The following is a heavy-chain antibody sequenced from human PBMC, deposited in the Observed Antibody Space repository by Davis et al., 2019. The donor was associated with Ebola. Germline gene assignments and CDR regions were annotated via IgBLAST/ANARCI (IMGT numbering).Heavy chain of an antibody. Sequence: ASVKVSCKASGYSVSSYGISWVRQAPGQGLEWMGWISGFNGNTDYAQKVQGRVKMTTDTSTSTAYMELRNLTSADTAVYYCARGTNYYDGRVPYGMDVWGQGTTVIVSS. CDR1: GYSVSSYG. D-gene: IGHD3-16*01. CDR3: ARGTNYYDGRVPYGMDV. V-gene: IGHV1-18*04. J-gene: IGHJ6*02. CDR2: ISGFNGNT.